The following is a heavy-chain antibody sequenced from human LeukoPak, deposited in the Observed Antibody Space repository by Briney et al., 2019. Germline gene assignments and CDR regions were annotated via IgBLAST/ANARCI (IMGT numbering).Heavy chain of an antibody. CDR3: ARDQVVVVVAATIDYYYYGMDV. Sequence: ASVKVSCKASGYTFTSYAMHWVRQAPGQGLEWMGWINAGNGNTKYSQKFQGRVTITRDTSASTAYMELSSLRSEDTAVYYCARDQVVVVVAATIDYYYYGMDVWGQGTTVTVSS. V-gene: IGHV1-3*01. CDR1: GYTFTSYA. J-gene: IGHJ6*02. CDR2: INAGNGNT. D-gene: IGHD2-15*01.